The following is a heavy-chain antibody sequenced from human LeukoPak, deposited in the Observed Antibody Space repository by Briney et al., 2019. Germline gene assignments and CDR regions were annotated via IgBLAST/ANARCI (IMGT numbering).Heavy chain of an antibody. D-gene: IGHD3-10*01. J-gene: IGHJ4*02. CDR3: ARGNRRLGYYGSGSRLPFDS. CDR1: GGSFSAYDY. V-gene: IGHV4-34*01. Sequence: PSETLSLTCGVYGGSFSAYDYWIWIRQPPGKGLEWIGEFNHNGITSYNPSLKSRVTFSIDTSKNQFSLKLNSVTAADTAVYYCARGNRRLGYYGSGSRLPFDSWGQGTLVTVSS. CDR2: FNHNGIT.